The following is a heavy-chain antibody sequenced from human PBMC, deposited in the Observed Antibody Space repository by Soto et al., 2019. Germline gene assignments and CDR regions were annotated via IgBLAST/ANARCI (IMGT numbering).Heavy chain of an antibody. J-gene: IGHJ4*02. V-gene: IGHV3-7*01. CDR1: GFTFSSYW. CDR2: IKQDGSEK. CDR3: ARGRAAAERVDYFDY. D-gene: IGHD2-15*01. Sequence: GGSLRLSCAASGFTFSSYWMSWVRQAPGKGLEWVANIKQDGSEKYYVDSVKGRFTISRDNAKNSLYLQMNSLRAEDTAVYYCARGRAAAERVDYFDYWGQGTLVTVSS.